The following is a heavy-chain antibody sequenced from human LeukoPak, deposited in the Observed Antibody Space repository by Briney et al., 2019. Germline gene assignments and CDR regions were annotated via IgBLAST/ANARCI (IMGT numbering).Heavy chain of an antibody. Sequence: GGSLRLSCAASGFTFSDYYMSWIRQAPGKGLEWVSYISSSGSTIYYADSVKGRFTISRDNAKNSLYLQMNSLRAEDTAVYYCARAPDRYQLEDPYFDYWGQGTLVTVSS. V-gene: IGHV3-11*04. CDR1: GFTFSDYY. CDR2: ISSSGSTI. D-gene: IGHD1-1*01. CDR3: ARAPDRYQLEDPYFDY. J-gene: IGHJ4*02.